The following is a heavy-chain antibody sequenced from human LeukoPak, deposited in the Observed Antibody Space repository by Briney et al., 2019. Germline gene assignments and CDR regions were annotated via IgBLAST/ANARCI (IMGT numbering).Heavy chain of an antibody. Sequence: GGSLRLSCAASGFTFSSYAMHWVRQAPGKGLEWVAVISYDGSNKYYADSVKGRFTISRDNSKNTLYLQMNSLRAEDTAVYYCAKGARPYYYYHMDVWGKGTTVTVSS. J-gene: IGHJ6*03. V-gene: IGHV3-30*04. CDR3: AKGARPYYYYHMDV. CDR2: ISYDGSNK. CDR1: GFTFSSYA.